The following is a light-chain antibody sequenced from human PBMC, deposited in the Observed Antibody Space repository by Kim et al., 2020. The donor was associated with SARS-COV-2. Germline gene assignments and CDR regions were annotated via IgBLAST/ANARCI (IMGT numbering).Light chain of an antibody. V-gene: IGKV3-20*01. CDR3: QDYGVSRWT. J-gene: IGKJ1*01. CDR1: QNIYSTY. Sequence: PGERATLSCRASQNIYSTYLAWYQQKPGQAPRLLIYDTSTRATGIPDRFSGSGSGTDFTLTITRLEPEDFAVYYCQDYGVSRWTFGQGTKV. CDR2: DTS.